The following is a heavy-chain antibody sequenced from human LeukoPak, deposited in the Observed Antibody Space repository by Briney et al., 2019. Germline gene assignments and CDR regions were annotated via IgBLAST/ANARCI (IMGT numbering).Heavy chain of an antibody. CDR1: GYSFTSYW. CDR2: IYPGDSDT. Sequence: GESLKISCKGSGYSFTSYWIGWVRQMPGKGLEWMGIIYPGDSDTRYSPSFQGQVTISADKSISTAYLQWSSLKASDTAMYYCARLDYYSSGGHYDAFDIWGQGTMVTVSS. D-gene: IGHD3-10*01. V-gene: IGHV5-51*01. J-gene: IGHJ3*02. CDR3: ARLDYYSSGGHYDAFDI.